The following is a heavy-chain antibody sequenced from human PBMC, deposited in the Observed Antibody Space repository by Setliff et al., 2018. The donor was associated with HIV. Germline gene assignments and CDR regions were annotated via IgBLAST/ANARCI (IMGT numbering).Heavy chain of an antibody. V-gene: IGHV4-39*01. J-gene: IGHJ4*02. CDR3: ARPFDWGSSHPLGY. CDR1: GGSSSSSSFY. CDR2: IYYSGNT. D-gene: IGHD3-9*01. Sequence: SETLSLTCTVSGGSSSSSSFYWGWIRQPPGKGLEWIGSIYYSGNTYYNPSLKSRVTISVDTSKNQFSLKLSSVTAADTAVYYCARPFDWGSSHPLGYWSQGTLVTVPS.